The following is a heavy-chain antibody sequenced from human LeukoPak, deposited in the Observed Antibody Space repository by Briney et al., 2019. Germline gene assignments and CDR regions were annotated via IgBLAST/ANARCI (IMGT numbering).Heavy chain of an antibody. V-gene: IGHV3-53*01. J-gene: IGHJ4*02. Sequence: GGSLRLSCAASGFTVSNNYMSWVRQAPGRGLEWVSVTHSGGTTNYADSVQGRFTISRDNSKTTVYLHMNSLRAEDTAVYYCARDSDSGYGPFASWGQGTLVTVSS. CDR3: ARDSDSGYGPFAS. CDR1: GFTVSNNY. D-gene: IGHD5-12*01. CDR2: THSGGTT.